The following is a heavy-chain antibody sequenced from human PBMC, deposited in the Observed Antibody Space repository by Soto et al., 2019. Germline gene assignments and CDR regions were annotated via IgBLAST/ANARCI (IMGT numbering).Heavy chain of an antibody. CDR3: ARELQYYGMDV. CDR1: GGSFSGYY. V-gene: IGHV4-34*01. J-gene: IGHJ6*02. CDR2: INHSGST. Sequence: QVQLQQWGAGLLKPSETLSLTCAVYGGSFSGYYWSWIRQPPGKGLEGIGEINHSGSTNYNPSLKSRVPISVDTSKNQFSLKLSSVTAADTAVYYCARELQYYGMDVWGQGTTVTVSS. D-gene: IGHD1-7*01.